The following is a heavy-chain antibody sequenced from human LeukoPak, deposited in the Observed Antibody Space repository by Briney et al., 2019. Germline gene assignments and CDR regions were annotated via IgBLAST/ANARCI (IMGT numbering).Heavy chain of an antibody. V-gene: IGHV3-48*03. CDR2: IRSSVNTI. J-gene: IGHJ6*02. CDR3: ARDRSTLYGSGMPSATDV. D-gene: IGHD3-10*01. Sequence: GGSLRLSCAASGFTFSSYEMNWVRQAPGKGLEWVSYIRSSVNTIYYADSVKGRFTISRDNAKNSLYLQMNSLRAEDTAVYYCARDRSTLYGSGMPSATDVWGQGTTVTVSS. CDR1: GFTFSSYE.